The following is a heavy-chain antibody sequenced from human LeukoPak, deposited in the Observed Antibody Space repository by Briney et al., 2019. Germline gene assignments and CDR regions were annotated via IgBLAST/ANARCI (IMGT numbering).Heavy chain of an antibody. CDR2: ISGSGGST. Sequence: GGSLRLSCAASGFTFSTYSINWVRQAPGKGLEWVSAISGSGGSTYYADSVKGRFTISRDNSKNTLYLQMNSLRAEDTAVYYCAKGALYYFGAEYFQHWGQGTPVTVSS. J-gene: IGHJ1*01. CDR1: GFTFSTYS. CDR3: AKGALYYFGAEYFQH. V-gene: IGHV3-23*01. D-gene: IGHD5/OR15-5a*01.